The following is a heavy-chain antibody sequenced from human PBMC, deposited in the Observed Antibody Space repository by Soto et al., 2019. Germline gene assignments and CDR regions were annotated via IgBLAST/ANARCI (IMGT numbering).Heavy chain of an antibody. V-gene: IGHV1-18*01. J-gene: IGHJ4*02. CDR2: ISAYNGNT. CDR1: GYTFTSYG. D-gene: IGHD6-6*01. CDR3: ARDIAARPGLPYDY. Sequence: ASVKVSCKASGYTFTSYGISWVRQAPGQGLEWMGWISAYNGNTNYAQKLQGRVTMTTDTSTSTAYTELRSLRSDDTAVYYCARDIAARPGLPYDYWGQGTLVTVSS.